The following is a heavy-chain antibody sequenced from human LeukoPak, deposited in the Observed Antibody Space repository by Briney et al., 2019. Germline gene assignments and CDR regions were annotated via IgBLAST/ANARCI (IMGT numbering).Heavy chain of an antibody. CDR3: ANYGSVSYFAY. D-gene: IGHD3-10*01. J-gene: IGHJ4*02. CDR2: ISYDGSNK. V-gene: IGHV3-30*18. CDR1: GFTFSNYG. Sequence: GGSLRLSCAASGFTFSNYGMHWVRQAPGKGLEWVALISYDGSNKYYADSVEGRFTISRDNSKNTLYLQMISLRAEDTAVYYCANYGSVSYFAYWGQGTLVTVSS.